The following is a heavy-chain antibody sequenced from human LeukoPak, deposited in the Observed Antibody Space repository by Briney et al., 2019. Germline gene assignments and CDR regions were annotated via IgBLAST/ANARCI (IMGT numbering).Heavy chain of an antibody. CDR1: GFTFNNHW. CDR2: IKFDGSST. V-gene: IGHV3-74*01. D-gene: IGHD2-2*01. CDR3: ARGAMWAYYFDF. Sequence: PGGSLRLSCAASGFTFNNHWMHWVRQAPGKGLVWVSRIKFDGSSTNYADSVKGRFTISRDNAKNTLYLQMNSLRAEDTAVYYCARGAMWAYYFDFWGQGTLVTVSS. J-gene: IGHJ4*02.